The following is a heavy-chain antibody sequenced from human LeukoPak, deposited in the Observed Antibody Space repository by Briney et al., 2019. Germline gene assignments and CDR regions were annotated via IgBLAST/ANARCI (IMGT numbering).Heavy chain of an antibody. CDR2: IYYSGSI. D-gene: IGHD6-13*01. CDR1: GGSLNTNTW. Sequence: SGTLSLTCTVSGGSLNTNTWWSWVRQPPGKGLEWIGSIYYSGSIYYNPSLKSRVTISVDTSKNQFSLKLNSVTAADTAVYYCAAPYSSSWYGWLYYWGQGTLVTVSS. V-gene: IGHV4-4*02. CDR3: AAPYSSSWYGWLYY. J-gene: IGHJ4*02.